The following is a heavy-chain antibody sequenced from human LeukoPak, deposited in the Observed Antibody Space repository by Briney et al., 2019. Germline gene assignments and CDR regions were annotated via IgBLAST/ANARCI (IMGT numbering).Heavy chain of an antibody. J-gene: IGHJ4*02. V-gene: IGHV3-23*01. Sequence: GGSLRLSCAASGFTFSSYAMSWVRQAPGKGLEWVSAISGSGGSTYYADSVKGRLTISRDNSKNTLYLQMNSLRAEDTAVYYCAKGLRITMVRGVIMNSGYWGQGTLVTVSS. CDR2: ISGSGGST. D-gene: IGHD3-10*01. CDR3: AKGLRITMVRGVIMNSGY. CDR1: GFTFSSYA.